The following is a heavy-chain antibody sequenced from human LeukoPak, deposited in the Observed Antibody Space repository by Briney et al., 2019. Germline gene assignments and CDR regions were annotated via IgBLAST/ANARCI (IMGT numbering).Heavy chain of an antibody. CDR1: GYSLSTGYY. CDR2: IYHSGSS. V-gene: IGHV4-38-2*02. Sequence: SETPSLTCAVSGYSLSTGYYWGWIRQPPGKGLEWIGSIYHSGSSYYNPSLKSRVTISVDTSKNQFSLKLSSVTAADTAVYYCARDLIAVAGTERYYWGQGTLVTVSS. D-gene: IGHD6-19*01. CDR3: ARDLIAVAGTERYY. J-gene: IGHJ4*02.